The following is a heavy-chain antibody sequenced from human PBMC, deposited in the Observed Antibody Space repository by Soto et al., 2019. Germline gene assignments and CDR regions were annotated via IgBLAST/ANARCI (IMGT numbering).Heavy chain of an antibody. Sequence: GGSLRLSCAASGFTFSSYGMHWVRQAPGKGLEWVAVIWYDGSNKYYADSVKGRFTISRDNSKNTLYLQMNSLRAEDTAVYYCARDWGDNYYDSSARFPGWFDPWGQGTLVTVSS. J-gene: IGHJ5*02. CDR3: ARDWGDNYYDSSARFPGWFDP. CDR1: GFTFSSYG. CDR2: IWYDGSNK. D-gene: IGHD3-22*01. V-gene: IGHV3-33*01.